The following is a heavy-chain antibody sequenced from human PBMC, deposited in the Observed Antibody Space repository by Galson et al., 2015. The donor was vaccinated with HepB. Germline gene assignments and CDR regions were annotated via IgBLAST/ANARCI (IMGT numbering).Heavy chain of an antibody. Sequence: SLRLSCAASGFTFRDFYMSWVRQAPGKGLEYISYISSDGTITFYADSVKGRFTVSRDNAKKSVHLQVNRLTGDDTAVYYCARHVEYCSNGTCYFGMDVWGQGTTVTVSS. CDR2: ISSDGTIT. V-gene: IGHV3-11*01. D-gene: IGHD2-8*01. CDR3: ARHVEYCSNGTCYFGMDV. J-gene: IGHJ6*02. CDR1: GFTFRDFY.